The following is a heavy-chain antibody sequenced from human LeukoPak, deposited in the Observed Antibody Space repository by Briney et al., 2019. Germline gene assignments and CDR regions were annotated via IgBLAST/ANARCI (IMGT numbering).Heavy chain of an antibody. CDR1: GDSISSRSYF. CDR3: ASQKDGYSFDY. D-gene: IGHD5-24*01. Sequence: PSETLSLTCSVSGDSISSRSYFWGWIRQPPGKGLECIGSIYYSGSTYYNPSLKSRVTISVDTSKNHFSLKLSSVTAADTAVYYCASQKDGYSFDYWGQGTLVTVSS. J-gene: IGHJ4*02. CDR2: IYYSGST. V-gene: IGHV4-39*02.